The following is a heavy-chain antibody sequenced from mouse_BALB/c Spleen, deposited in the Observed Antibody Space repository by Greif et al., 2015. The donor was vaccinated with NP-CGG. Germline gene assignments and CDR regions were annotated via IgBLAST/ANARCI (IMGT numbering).Heavy chain of an antibody. J-gene: IGHJ3*01. D-gene: IGHD2-10*02. CDR3: AKQYGNTAWFAY. V-gene: IGHV1-7*01. CDR1: GYTFTSYW. Sequence: QVQLQQSGAELAKPGASVKMSCKASGYTFTSYWMHWVKQRPGQGLEWIGYINPSTGYTEYNQKFKDKATLIADKSSSTAYMQLSSLTSEDSAVYYCAKQYGNTAWFAYWGQGTLVTVSA. CDR2: INPSTGYT.